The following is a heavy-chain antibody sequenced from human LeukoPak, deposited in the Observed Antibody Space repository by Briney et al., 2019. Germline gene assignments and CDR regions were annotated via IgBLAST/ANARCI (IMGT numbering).Heavy chain of an antibody. V-gene: IGHV4-39*07. Sequence: PSETLSLTCTVSGGSISSNSYYWGWIRQPPGKGLEWIGSIYYSGSTYYNASLKSRVTISVDTSKNQFSLKLSSVTAADTAVYYCARVGVSTISFSYFDSWGQGTLVTVSS. CDR3: ARVGVSTISFSYFDS. CDR2: IYYSGST. D-gene: IGHD5/OR15-5a*01. J-gene: IGHJ4*02. CDR1: GGSISSNSYY.